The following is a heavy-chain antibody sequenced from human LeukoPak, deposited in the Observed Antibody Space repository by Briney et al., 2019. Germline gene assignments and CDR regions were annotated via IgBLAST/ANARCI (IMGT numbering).Heavy chain of an antibody. Sequence: PGGSLRLSCAASGFTFSSYGMHWVRQAPGKGLEWVAVISYDGSNKYYADSVKGRFTISRDNSKNTLYLQMNSLRAEDTAVYYCARGLGATDFDYWGQGTLVTVSS. V-gene: IGHV3-30*03. CDR2: ISYDGSNK. D-gene: IGHD1-26*01. CDR3: ARGLGATDFDY. CDR1: GFTFSSYG. J-gene: IGHJ4*02.